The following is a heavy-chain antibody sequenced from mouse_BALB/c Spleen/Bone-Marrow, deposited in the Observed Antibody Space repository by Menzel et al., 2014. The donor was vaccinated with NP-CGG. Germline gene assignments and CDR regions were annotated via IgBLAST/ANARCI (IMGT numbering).Heavy chain of an antibody. CDR3: ARDYYGFFAY. D-gene: IGHD1-2*01. CDR2: IRNKANGYTT. V-gene: IGHV7-3*02. J-gene: IGHJ3*01. Sequence: EVMLVESGGGLVQPGGSLRLSCATSGFTFTDYYMSWVRQPPGKALEWLGFIRNKANGYTTEYSASVKGRFTISRDNSQIILYLQMNPLRAEDSATYYCARDYYGFFAYWGQGTLVTVSA. CDR1: GFTFTDYY.